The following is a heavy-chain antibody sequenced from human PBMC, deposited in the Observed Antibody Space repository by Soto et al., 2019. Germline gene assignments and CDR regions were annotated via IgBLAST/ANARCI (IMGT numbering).Heavy chain of an antibody. CDR3: ARARIVVSGTIVDF. V-gene: IGHV4-38-2*02. D-gene: IGHD1-7*01. CDR2: VYLSGHT. CDR1: GYSVTSGSY. Sequence: XETLSLTCTVSGYSVTSGSYWCCFRQPPEKELEWIGSVYLSGHTYHNPSLMSRVTISIDTSKNQFSLKLTSVTAADTAVYYCARARIVVSGTIVDFWGLGTLVTVPS. J-gene: IGHJ4*02.